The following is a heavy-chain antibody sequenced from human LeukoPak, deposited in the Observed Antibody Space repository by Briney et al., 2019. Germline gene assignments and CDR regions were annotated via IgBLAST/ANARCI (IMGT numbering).Heavy chain of an antibody. J-gene: IGHJ5*02. CDR3: AREEGQQLVWDLNWFDP. CDR1: GDSISSGDYS. V-gene: IGHV4-30-4*07. D-gene: IGHD6-13*01. CDR2: MYHSGGT. Sequence: PSETLSLTCGVSGDSISSGDYSWNWIRQPPGKTLEWIGYMYHSGGTYYTPSLESRVSFSLDTSKNQFSLKLSSVTAADTAVYYCAREEGQQLVWDLNWFDPWGQGTLVTVSS.